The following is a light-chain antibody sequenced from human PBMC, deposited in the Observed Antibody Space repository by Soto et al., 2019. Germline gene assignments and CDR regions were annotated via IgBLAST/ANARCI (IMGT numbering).Light chain of an antibody. V-gene: IGLV2-23*01. CDR2: EGS. Sequence: QSALTQPASVSGSPGQSITISCTGTSSDVGSYNFVSWYQQHPGKAPKVILYEGSKRPSGVSDRFSGSKSGNTASLTISGLQAEDEADYCCCSYAGTSTYVFGTGTKLTVL. J-gene: IGLJ1*01. CDR1: SSDVGSYNF. CDR3: CSYAGTSTYV.